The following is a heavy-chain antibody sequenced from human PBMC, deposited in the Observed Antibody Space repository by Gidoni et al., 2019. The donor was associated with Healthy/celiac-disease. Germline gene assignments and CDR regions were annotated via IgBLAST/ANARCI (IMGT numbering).Heavy chain of an antibody. J-gene: IGHJ6*03. Sequence: QVKLVQSGAEVKKPGSSVTVSCKASGATICSYAISWVRQAPGQGLEWMGGIIPIFDTANYAQKCQGRVTITADESTSTAYMELSSLRSEDTAVYYCARVDTAMPEFYYYYYMDVWGKGTTVTVSS. D-gene: IGHD5-18*01. V-gene: IGHV1-69*01. CDR1: GATICSYA. CDR3: ARVDTAMPEFYYYYYMDV. CDR2: IIPIFDTA.